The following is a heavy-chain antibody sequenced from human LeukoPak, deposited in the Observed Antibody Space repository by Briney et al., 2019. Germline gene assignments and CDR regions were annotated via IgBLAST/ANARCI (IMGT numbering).Heavy chain of an antibody. CDR3: ARVPTQYCSGGSCYSGAGAYYFDY. J-gene: IGHJ4*02. Sequence: GASVKVSCKASGYTFTGYYMHWVRQAPGQGLEWMGIINPSGGSTSYAQKFQGRVTMTRDMSTSTVYMELSSLRSEDTAVYYCARVPTQYCSGGSCYSGAGAYYFDYWGQGTLVTVSS. V-gene: IGHV1-46*01. D-gene: IGHD2-15*01. CDR2: INPSGGST. CDR1: GYTFTGYY.